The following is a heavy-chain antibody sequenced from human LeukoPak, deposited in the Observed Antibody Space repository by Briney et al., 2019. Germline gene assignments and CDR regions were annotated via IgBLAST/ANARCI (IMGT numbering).Heavy chain of an antibody. V-gene: IGHV3-23*01. CDR1: GFTFSNYG. D-gene: IGHD2-8*01. Sequence: GGTLRLSCAASGFTFSNYGMSWVRQSPRKGLDWVSAISGGGGSTYYADSVKGRFTISRDNSKNTLYLQMNSLRAEDTAIYYCAKGVYSLGYWGQGTLVTVSS. CDR3: AKGVYSLGY. CDR2: ISGGGGST. J-gene: IGHJ4*02.